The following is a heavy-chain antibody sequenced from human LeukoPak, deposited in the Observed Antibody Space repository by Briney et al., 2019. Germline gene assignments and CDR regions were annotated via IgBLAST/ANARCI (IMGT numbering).Heavy chain of an antibody. CDR1: GFTFSSYA. Sequence: PGRSLRLSCAPSGFTFSSYAMSWVRQAPGRGLEWVSSISGSGGSTYYADSVKGRFTISRDNAKNSLYLQMNSLRAEDTAVYYCARDHMPQWLDQCYFDYWGQGTLVTVSS. CDR3: ARDHMPQWLDQCYFDY. D-gene: IGHD6-19*01. CDR2: ISGSGGST. J-gene: IGHJ4*02. V-gene: IGHV3-23*01.